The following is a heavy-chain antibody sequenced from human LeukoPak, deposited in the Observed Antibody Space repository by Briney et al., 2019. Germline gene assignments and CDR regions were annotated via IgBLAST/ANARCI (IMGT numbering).Heavy chain of an antibody. V-gene: IGHV4-30-4*01. CDR3: ARHLNNCGDDCYIFDY. J-gene: IGHJ4*02. Sequence: SQTLSLTCTVSGGSISSGDYYWSWIRQPPGKGLEWIGYIYYSGSTNYNPSLKSRVTISVDTSKNQFSLKLSSVTAADTAVYYCARHLNNCGDDCYIFDYWGQGTLVTVSS. D-gene: IGHD2-21*01. CDR1: GGSISSGDYY. CDR2: IYYSGST.